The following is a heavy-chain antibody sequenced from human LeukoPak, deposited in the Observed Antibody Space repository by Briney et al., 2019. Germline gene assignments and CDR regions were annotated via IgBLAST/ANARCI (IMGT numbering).Heavy chain of an antibody. D-gene: IGHD3-10*01. CDR1: DSDFIFSNYN. Sequence: GSLRLSCAASDSDFIFSNYNMNWVRQAPGKGLEWIGSMYHSGSTYYNPPLKSRVTISEDTSKNQFSLKLRSVTAADTVVYYCARGPRFGELLWHWFDPWGQGTLVTVSS. J-gene: IGHJ5*02. V-gene: IGHV4-38-2*01. CDR2: MYHSGST. CDR3: ARGPRFGELLWHWFDP.